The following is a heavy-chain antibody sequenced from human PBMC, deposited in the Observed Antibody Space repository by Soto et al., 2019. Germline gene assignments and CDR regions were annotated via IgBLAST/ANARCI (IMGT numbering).Heavy chain of an antibody. Sequence: SETLSLTCTVSGGSISSGDYYWSWIRQPPGKGLEWIGYIYYSGSTYYNPSLKSRVTISVDTSKNQLSLKLSSVTAADTAVYYCARGGQQLAFNWFDPWGQGTLVTVSS. V-gene: IGHV4-30-4*01. D-gene: IGHD6-13*01. CDR2: IYYSGST. CDR1: GGSISSGDYY. CDR3: ARGGQQLAFNWFDP. J-gene: IGHJ5*02.